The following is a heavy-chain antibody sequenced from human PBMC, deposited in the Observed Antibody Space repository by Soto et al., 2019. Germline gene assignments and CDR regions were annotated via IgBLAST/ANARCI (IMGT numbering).Heavy chain of an antibody. D-gene: IGHD3-22*01. CDR3: ARVGRYYYDSVAAFDI. Sequence: GASVKVSFKASGYTFTGYYMHWVRQAPGQGLEWMGWINPNSGGTNYAQKFQGWVTMTRDTSISTAYMELSRLRSDDTAVYYCARVGRYYYDSVAAFDIWGQGTMVTVSS. J-gene: IGHJ3*02. CDR1: GYTFTGYY. V-gene: IGHV1-2*04. CDR2: INPNSGGT.